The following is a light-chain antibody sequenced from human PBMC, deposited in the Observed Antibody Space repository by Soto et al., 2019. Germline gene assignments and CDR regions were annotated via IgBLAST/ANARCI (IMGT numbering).Light chain of an antibody. CDR3: SSYTSSSTLV. CDR2: EVS. J-gene: IGLJ2*01. CDR1: SSDVGGYNY. V-gene: IGLV2-14*01. Sequence: QSVLTQPASVSGSPGQSITISCTGTSSDVGGYNYVSWYQQHPCIAPKLMISEVSNRPSGVSNRFSGSKSGNTASLTISGRQAEDEADYYCSSYTSSSTLVFGGGTKLTVL.